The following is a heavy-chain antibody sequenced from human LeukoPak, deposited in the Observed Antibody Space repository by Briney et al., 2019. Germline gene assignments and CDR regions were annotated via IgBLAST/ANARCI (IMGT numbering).Heavy chain of an antibody. J-gene: IGHJ4*02. D-gene: IGHD6-19*01. CDR2: IYSGGST. CDR3: TRARSPRGYSSGWYDY. Sequence: GGSLRLSCAASGFIFSSYDMNWVRQAPGKGLEWVPVIYSGGSTYYADSVKGRFTISRDNSKNTLYLQMNSLRAEDTAVYYCTRARSPRGYSSGWYDYWGQGTLVTVSS. CDR1: GFIFSSYD. V-gene: IGHV3-53*01.